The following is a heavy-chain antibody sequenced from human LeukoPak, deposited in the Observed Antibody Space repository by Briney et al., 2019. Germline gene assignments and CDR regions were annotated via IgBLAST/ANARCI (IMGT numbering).Heavy chain of an antibody. CDR2: INHSGST. CDR3: ASPSGDYCGGDCYSNYFDY. J-gene: IGHJ4*02. CDR1: GGSFSGYY. D-gene: IGHD2-21*02. V-gene: IGHV4-34*01. Sequence: SETLSLTCAVYGGSFSGYYWSWIRQPPGKGLEWIGEINHSGSTNYNPSLKSRVTISVDTSKNQFSLKLSSVTAADTAVYYCASPSGDYCGGDCYSNYFDYWGQGTLVTVSS.